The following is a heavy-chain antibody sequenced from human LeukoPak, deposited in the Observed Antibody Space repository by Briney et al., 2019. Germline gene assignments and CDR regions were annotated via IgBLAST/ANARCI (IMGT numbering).Heavy chain of an antibody. J-gene: IGHJ4*02. Sequence: PSETLSLTCTVSGYSISSGYYWGWIRQPPGKGLEWIGSLYHSGSTNYNPSLKSRVTMSVDMSKNQFSLKLSSVTGADTAVYYCARASLGYCSGGSCSLNFDNWGQGTLVTVSS. D-gene: IGHD2-15*01. CDR1: GYSISSGYY. V-gene: IGHV4-38-2*02. CDR3: ARASLGYCSGGSCSLNFDN. CDR2: LYHSGST.